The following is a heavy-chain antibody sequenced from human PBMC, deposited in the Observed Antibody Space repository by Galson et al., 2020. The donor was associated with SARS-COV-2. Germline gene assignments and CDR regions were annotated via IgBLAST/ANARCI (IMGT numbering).Heavy chain of an antibody. D-gene: IGHD2-2*01. CDR3: AKQCSSTSWWGFDY. CDR1: GFTFSSYA. V-gene: IGHV3-23*01. J-gene: IGHJ4*01. Sequence: GESLKISCAASGFTFSSYAMSWVRQAPGKGLEWVSAISGSGGSTYYADSVKGRFTISRDNSKNTLYLQMNSLRAEDTAVYYCAKQCSSTSWWGFDYWGHGTLVTVSS. CDR2: ISGSGGST.